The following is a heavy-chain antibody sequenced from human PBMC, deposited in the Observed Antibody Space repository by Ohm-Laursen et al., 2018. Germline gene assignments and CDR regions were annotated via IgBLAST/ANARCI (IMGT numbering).Heavy chain of an antibody. D-gene: IGHD6-6*01. V-gene: IGHV3-30*18. CDR2: ITDDGNYK. Sequence: SLRLSCAASGFSFSNYGMHWVRQAPGKGLEWVALITDDGNYKYYGDSVKGRFTISRDNSKNTLYLEMNSLRAEDTAVFYCVKRRTSSFDSWGKGTLVTVSS. J-gene: IGHJ4*02. CDR3: VKRRTSSFDS. CDR1: GFSFSNYG.